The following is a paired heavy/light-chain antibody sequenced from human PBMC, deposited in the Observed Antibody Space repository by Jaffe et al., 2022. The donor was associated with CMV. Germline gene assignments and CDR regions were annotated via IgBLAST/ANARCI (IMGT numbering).Heavy chain of an antibody. CDR1: GGSFSGYY. Sequence: QVQLQQWGAGLLKPSETLSLTCAVYGGSFSGYYWSWIRQPPGKGLEWIGEINHSGSTNYNPSLKSRVTISVDTSKNQFSLKLSSVTAADTAVYYCARGLIAAAPDPRHWRAFDIWGQGTMVTVSS. V-gene: IGHV4-34*01. J-gene: IGHJ3*02. CDR3: ARGLIAAAPDPRHWRAFDI. CDR2: INHSGST. D-gene: IGHD6-13*01.
Light chain of an antibody. Sequence: QSVLTQPPSVSAAPGQKVTISCSGSSSNIGNNYVSWYQQLPGTAPKLLIYENNKRPSGIPDRFSGSKSGTSATLGITGLQTGDEADYYCGTWDSSLSAGGFGGGTKLTVL. CDR3: GTWDSSLSAGG. V-gene: IGLV1-51*02. J-gene: IGLJ3*02. CDR2: ENN. CDR1: SSNIGNNY.